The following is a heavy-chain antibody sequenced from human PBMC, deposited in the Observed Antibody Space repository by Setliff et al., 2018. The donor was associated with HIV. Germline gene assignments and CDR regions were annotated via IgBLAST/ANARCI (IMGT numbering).Heavy chain of an antibody. CDR2: IFHNGNT. Sequence: SEALSLTCTVSGGSISNTNYYWGWIRQPPGKGLEWIGNIFHNGNTYYNATLESRVAISVDTSKRQFSLRMNSMTAADTAVYYCARVDSSTPRAVDIWGQGTMVTVSS. J-gene: IGHJ3*02. V-gene: IGHV4-39*01. D-gene: IGHD5-12*01. CDR1: GGSISNTNYY. CDR3: ARVDSSTPRAVDI.